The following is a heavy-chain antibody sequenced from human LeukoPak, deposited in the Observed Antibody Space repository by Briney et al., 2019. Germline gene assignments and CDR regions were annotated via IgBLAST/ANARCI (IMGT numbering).Heavy chain of an antibody. CDR1: GFTFSTYW. CDR3: VLVSLTPG. D-gene: IGHD3-3*02. CDR2: ISSDGSNT. V-gene: IGHV3-74*01. Sequence: QSGGSLRLSCAASGFTFSTYWMHWVRQAPGKGLVWVSRISSDGSNTNYADSVRGRFTISRDNANNTLYLQMNSRRAEDTAVYYCVLVSLTPGWGQGTLVTVSS. J-gene: IGHJ4*02.